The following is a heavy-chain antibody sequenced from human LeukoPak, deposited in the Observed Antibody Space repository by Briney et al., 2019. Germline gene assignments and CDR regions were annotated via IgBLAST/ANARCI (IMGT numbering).Heavy chain of an antibody. CDR2: INWNGGST. CDR3: ARGVTIYDSSGYFDY. CDR1: GFTFDDYG. D-gene: IGHD3-22*01. J-gene: IGHJ4*02. V-gene: IGHV3-20*04. Sequence: GGSLRLPCAASGFTFDDYGMSWVRQAPGKGLEWVSGINWNGGSTGYADSVKGRFTISRDNAKNSLYLQMNSLRAEDTALYYCARGVTIYDSSGYFDYWGQGTLVTVSS.